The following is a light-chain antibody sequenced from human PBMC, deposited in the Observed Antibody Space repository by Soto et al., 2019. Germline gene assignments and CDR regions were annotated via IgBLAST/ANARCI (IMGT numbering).Light chain of an antibody. J-gene: IGKJ1*01. Sequence: EIVMTQSPATLSVSPGERATLSCRASQSLSTNLAWYQQKPGQAPRPLIYGASSRATGIPDRFSGSGSGTDFTLTISRLEPEDFAVFYCQQYGGSPWTFGQGTKVDIK. CDR2: GAS. CDR1: QSLSTN. V-gene: IGKV3-20*01. CDR3: QQYGGSPWT.